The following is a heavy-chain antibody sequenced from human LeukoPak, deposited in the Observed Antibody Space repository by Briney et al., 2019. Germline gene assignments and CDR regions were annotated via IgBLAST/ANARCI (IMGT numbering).Heavy chain of an antibody. CDR1: GYTFTSYY. CDR3: ARDGSEDTAIPEVGGPYWFDP. CDR2: INPSGGST. J-gene: IGHJ5*02. Sequence: ASVKVSCKASGYTFTSYYMHWVRQAPGQGLEWMGIINPSGGSTSYAQKFQGRVTMTRDTSTSTVYMELSSLRSEDTAVYYCARDGSEDTAIPEVGGPYWFDPWGQGTLVTVSS. V-gene: IGHV1-46*01. D-gene: IGHD5-18*01.